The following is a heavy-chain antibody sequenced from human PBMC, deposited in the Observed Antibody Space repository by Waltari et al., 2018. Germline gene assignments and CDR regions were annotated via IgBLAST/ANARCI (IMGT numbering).Heavy chain of an antibody. V-gene: IGHV3-23*01. CDR1: GFTFSSYA. D-gene: IGHD5-12*01. J-gene: IGHJ4*02. CDR3: AKIASGYDDY. Sequence: EVQLLESGGGLVQPGGSLRLSCAASGFTFSSYAMSWDRPAPGKGLGWVSAMSGSWGSTYYADSVKGRFTISRDNSKNTLYLQMNSLRAEDTAVYYCAKIASGYDDYWGQGTLVTDSS. CDR2: MSGSWGST.